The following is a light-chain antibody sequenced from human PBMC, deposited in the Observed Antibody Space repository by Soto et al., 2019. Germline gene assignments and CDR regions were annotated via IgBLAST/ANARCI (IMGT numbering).Light chain of an antibody. V-gene: IGKV1-5*03. CDR2: KAS. Sequence: DIPMTQSPSTLSASVGDRVTITCRASQGISSWLAWYQQKPGKAPKLLIYKASSLERGVPSRFSGSGSGTEFTLTISNLQPDDFATYYCQQYDTHISKTFGQGTKVEIK. CDR3: QQYDTHISKT. J-gene: IGKJ2*01. CDR1: QGISSW.